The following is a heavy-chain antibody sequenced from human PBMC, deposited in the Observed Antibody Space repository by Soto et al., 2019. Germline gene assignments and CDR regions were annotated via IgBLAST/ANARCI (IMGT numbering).Heavy chain of an antibody. D-gene: IGHD3-3*01. J-gene: IGHJ5*02. CDR2: IYYSGSN. CDR1: GGSISSGCYY. V-gene: IGHV4-31*03. Sequence: PSETLSLTCTVSGGSISSGCYYWSWIRKHPGKGLEWIGYIYYSGSNYYTQSLKRRVTISVDTSKNQFSLKLSSVTAADTAVYYCARDLGLTISPPGPHWFDPWGHGTLVTVYS. CDR3: ARDLGLTISPPGPHWFDP.